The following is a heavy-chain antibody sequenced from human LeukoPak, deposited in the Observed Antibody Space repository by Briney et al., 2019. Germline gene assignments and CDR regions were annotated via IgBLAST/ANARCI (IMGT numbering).Heavy chain of an antibody. J-gene: IGHJ3*02. CDR2: IYYSGST. CDR3: ARTLSSSWYGLNDAFDI. CDR1: GGSISSSSYY. Sequence: SETLSLTCTVSGGSISSSSYYWGWIRQPPGKGLEGIGSIYYSGSTYYNPSLKSRVTISVYTSKNQFSLKLSSVAAADTAVYYCARTLSSSWYGLNDAFDIWGQGTMVTVSS. V-gene: IGHV4-39*01. D-gene: IGHD6-13*01.